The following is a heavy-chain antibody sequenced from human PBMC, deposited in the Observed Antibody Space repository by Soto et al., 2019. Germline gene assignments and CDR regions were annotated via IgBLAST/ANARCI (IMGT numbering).Heavy chain of an antibody. Sequence: XSVKVSCKVLVYTFTSYGISWVRQAPGQGLEWMGWIRPNDGHTNYAQKFQDRVTMTRDTSTTTVYMDLRSLGSDDTAVYYCAIIGSGDYSDFDYWGQGTLVTVSS. CDR2: IRPNDGHT. CDR1: VYTFTSYG. J-gene: IGHJ4*02. D-gene: IGHD4-4*01. CDR3: AIIGSGDYSDFDY. V-gene: IGHV1-18*01.